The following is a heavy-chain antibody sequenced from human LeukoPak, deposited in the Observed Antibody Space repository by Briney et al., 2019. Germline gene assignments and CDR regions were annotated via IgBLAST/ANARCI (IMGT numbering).Heavy chain of an antibody. J-gene: IGHJ5*02. CDR1: GYTFTSYG. CDR3: ARGGITMVRALRMGNWFDP. Sequence: GASVKVSCKASGYTFTSYGISWVRQAPGQGLEGMGGISAYNGNTNYAQRLQGRVTMTTDTSTSTAYMELRSLRSDDTAVYYCARGGITMVRALRMGNWFDPWGQGTLVTVSS. V-gene: IGHV1-18*01. CDR2: ISAYNGNT. D-gene: IGHD3-10*01.